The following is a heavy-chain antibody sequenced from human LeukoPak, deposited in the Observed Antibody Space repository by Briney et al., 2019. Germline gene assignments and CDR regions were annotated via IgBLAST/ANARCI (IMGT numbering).Heavy chain of an antibody. CDR1: GGSISSYY. Sequence: SETLSLTCTVSGGSISSYYWSWIRQPSGKGLEWIGYIYYSGSTNYNPSLKSRVTISVDTSKNQFSLKLSSVTAADTAVYYCARDRITMVRGVRRYYGMDVWGQGTTVTVSS. CDR3: ARDRITMVRGVRRYYGMDV. V-gene: IGHV4-59*01. CDR2: IYYSGST. D-gene: IGHD3-10*01. J-gene: IGHJ6*02.